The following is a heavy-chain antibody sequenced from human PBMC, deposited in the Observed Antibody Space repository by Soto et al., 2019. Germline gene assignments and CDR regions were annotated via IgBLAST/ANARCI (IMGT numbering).Heavy chain of an antibody. CDR1: GGSISSGGYY. CDR3: ARSGTTGTVSLDY. Sequence: QVQLQESGPGLVKPSQTLSLTCTVSGGSISSGGYYWSWIRQHPGKGLEGIGYIYYSGSTYYNPSLQSRVTKAVDTSKNQFALKLSSVPAADTAVYYCARSGTTGTVSLDYWGQGTLVTVSS. V-gene: IGHV4-31*03. D-gene: IGHD1-1*01. J-gene: IGHJ4*02. CDR2: IYYSGST.